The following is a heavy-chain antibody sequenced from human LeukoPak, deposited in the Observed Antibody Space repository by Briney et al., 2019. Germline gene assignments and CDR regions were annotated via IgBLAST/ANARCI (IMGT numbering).Heavy chain of an antibody. V-gene: IGHV1-2*02. CDR1: GYTFTGYY. CDR2: INPNSGGT. D-gene: IGHD2-15*01. Sequence: ASVKVSCKASGYTFTGYYMHWVRQAPGQGLEWMGWINPNSGGTNYAQKFQGRVTMTRDTSISTAYMELSRLRSDDTAVYYRARGVAATNWFDPWGQGTLVTVSS. CDR3: ARGVAATNWFDP. J-gene: IGHJ5*02.